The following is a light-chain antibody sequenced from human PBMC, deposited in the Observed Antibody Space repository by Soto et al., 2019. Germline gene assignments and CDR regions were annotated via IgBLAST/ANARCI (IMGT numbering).Light chain of an antibody. CDR1: SSDVGGYNF. Sequence: QSALTQPPSASGSPGQSVTISCTGTSSDVGGYNFVSWYQQHPGKGPKLMIYEVNKRPSGVPDRFSGSKSGNTASLTVSGLQAEDEADYYCSSYAGSNNYVVFGGGTKLTVL. CDR2: EVN. V-gene: IGLV2-8*01. J-gene: IGLJ2*01. CDR3: SSYAGSNNYVV.